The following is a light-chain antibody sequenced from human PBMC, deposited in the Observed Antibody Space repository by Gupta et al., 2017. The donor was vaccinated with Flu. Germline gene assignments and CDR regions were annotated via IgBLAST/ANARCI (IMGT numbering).Light chain of an antibody. Sequence: GDGVTITSRASQSINKLVNWYQHKPGKAPRLLIYAASSLQSGVPERFSGSGSGTDFTLTISTLEPEDFATYYCQQTYNTAWTFGQGTNVEI. CDR1: QSINKL. CDR2: AAS. J-gene: IGKJ2*02. V-gene: IGKV1-39*01. CDR3: QQTYNTAWT.